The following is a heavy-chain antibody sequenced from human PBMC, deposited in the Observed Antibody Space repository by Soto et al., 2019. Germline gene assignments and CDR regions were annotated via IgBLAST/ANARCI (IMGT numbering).Heavy chain of an antibody. J-gene: IGHJ4*02. CDR1: GGSISSGGYY. D-gene: IGHD2-2*01. Sequence: SSETLSLTCTVSGGSISSGGYYWSWIRQHPGKGLEWIGYIYYSGSTYYNPSLKSRVTISVDTSKNQFSLKLSSVTAADTAVYYCARFGGYQLLWFFDYFDYWGQGTLVTVSS. CDR3: ARFGGYQLLWFFDYFDY. CDR2: IYYSGST. V-gene: IGHV4-31*03.